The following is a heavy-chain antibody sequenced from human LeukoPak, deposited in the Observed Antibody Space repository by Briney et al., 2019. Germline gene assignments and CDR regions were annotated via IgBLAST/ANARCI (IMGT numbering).Heavy chain of an antibody. D-gene: IGHD1/OR15-1a*01. Sequence: GGSLRLSCAASGFTFSSYGMHWVRQAPGKGLEWVAVIWYDGSNKYCADSVKGRFTISRDNSKNTLYLQMNSLRAEDTAVYYCASTWNNDAFDIWGQGTMVTVSS. J-gene: IGHJ3*02. CDR1: GFTFSSYG. CDR2: IWYDGSNK. V-gene: IGHV3-33*01. CDR3: ASTWNNDAFDI.